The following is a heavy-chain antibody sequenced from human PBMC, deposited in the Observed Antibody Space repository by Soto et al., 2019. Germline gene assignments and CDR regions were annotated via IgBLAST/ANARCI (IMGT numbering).Heavy chain of an antibody. CDR2: ISGSGGST. J-gene: IGHJ6*02. CDR1: GFTFSSHA. CDR3: ASSGNSTIFGVVIRDYYYGMDV. V-gene: IGHV3-23*01. D-gene: IGHD3-3*01. Sequence: GGSLRLSCAASGFTFSSHAMSWVRQAPGKGLEWVSAISGSGGSTYYADSVKGRFTISRDNAKNSLYLQMNSLRDEDTAVYYCASSGNSTIFGVVIRDYYYGMDVWGQGTTVTVSS.